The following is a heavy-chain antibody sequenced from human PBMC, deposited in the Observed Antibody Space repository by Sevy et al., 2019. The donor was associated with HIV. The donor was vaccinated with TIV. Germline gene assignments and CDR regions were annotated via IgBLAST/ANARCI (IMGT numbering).Heavy chain of an antibody. CDR2: IKQDGSEK. D-gene: IGHD3-3*01. J-gene: IGHJ6*02. CDR3: ARGGGIGVDGDGMDV. CDR1: GFTFSSYW. Sequence: GGSLRLSCAASGFTFSSYWMSWVRQAPGKGLEWVANIKQDGSEKYYVDSVKGRFTISRDNGKNSLYLQMNSLRAEDTGVYYCARGGGIGVDGDGMDVWGQGTTVTVSS. V-gene: IGHV3-7*01.